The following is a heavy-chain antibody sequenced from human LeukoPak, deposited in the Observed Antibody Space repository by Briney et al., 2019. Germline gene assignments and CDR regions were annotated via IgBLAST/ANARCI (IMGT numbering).Heavy chain of an antibody. D-gene: IGHD5-18*01. CDR3: ARDRGGYTYSHDY. Sequence: SETLSLTCTVSGGSISSSSYYWSWIRQPPGKGLEWIGYIYCSGSTNYNPSLKSRVTISMDKSKNQLSLKLNFVTAADTAVYYCARDRGGYTYSHDYWGQGTLVTVSS. V-gene: IGHV4-61*05. CDR1: GGSISSSSYY. J-gene: IGHJ4*02. CDR2: IYCSGST.